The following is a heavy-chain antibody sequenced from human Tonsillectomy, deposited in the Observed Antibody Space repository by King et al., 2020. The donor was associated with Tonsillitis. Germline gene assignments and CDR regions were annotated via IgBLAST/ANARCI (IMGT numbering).Heavy chain of an antibody. J-gene: IGHJ4*02. D-gene: IGHD3-10*01. CDR2: IYYSGST. CDR3: ARDLYGGFGDFGY. V-gene: IGHV4-59*01. CDR1: GGSISSYY. Sequence: VQLQESGPGLVKPSETLSLTCTVSGGSISSYYWSWIRQPPGKGLEWIGYIYYSGSTNYNPSPKSRVTISIHTSKTQFSLKLSSVTAADTAVYYCARDLYGGFGDFGYWGQGTLVTVSS.